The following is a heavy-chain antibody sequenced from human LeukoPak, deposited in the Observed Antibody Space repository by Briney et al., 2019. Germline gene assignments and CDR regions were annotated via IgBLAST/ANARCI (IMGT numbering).Heavy chain of an antibody. CDR2: ISASDGDT. J-gene: IGHJ4*02. V-gene: IGHV3-23*01. D-gene: IGHD5/OR15-5a*01. Sequence: PGGSLRLSCAASGFTFSNFAMSWVRQAPGKGLEWVSTISASDGDTYYADSVKGRFTISRDNSKNTLYLQMDSLRAEDTAVYYCARVRDVYGQFDYWGQGTLVTVSS. CDR1: GFTFSNFA. CDR3: ARVRDVYGQFDY.